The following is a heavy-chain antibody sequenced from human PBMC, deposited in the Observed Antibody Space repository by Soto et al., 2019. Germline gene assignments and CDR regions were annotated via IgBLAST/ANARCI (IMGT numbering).Heavy chain of an antibody. V-gene: IGHV3-33*01. CDR2: IWYDGSNK. CDR3: ARGQITVTTLYSLPYGMDV. J-gene: IGHJ6*02. D-gene: IGHD4-17*01. CDR1: GFTFSSYG. Sequence: QVQLVESGGGVVQPGRSLRLSCAASGFTFSSYGMHWVRQAPGKGLERVAVIWYDGSNKYYADSVKGRFTISRDNSKNTLYLQMNSLRAEDTAVYYCARGQITVTTLYSLPYGMDVWGQGTTVTVSS.